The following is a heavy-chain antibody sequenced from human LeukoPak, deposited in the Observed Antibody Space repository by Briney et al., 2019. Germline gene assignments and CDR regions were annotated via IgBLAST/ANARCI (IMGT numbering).Heavy chain of an antibody. J-gene: IGHJ3*02. V-gene: IGHV1-3*03. CDR1: GYTFTSYG. CDR2: INAGNGNT. Sequence: ASVKVSCKASGYTFTSYGISWVRQAPGQRLEWMGWINAGNGNTKYSQEFQGRVTITRDTSASTAYMELRSLRSEDMAVYYCARESGSYYRVAFDIWGQGTMITVSS. D-gene: IGHD1-26*01. CDR3: ARESGSYYRVAFDI.